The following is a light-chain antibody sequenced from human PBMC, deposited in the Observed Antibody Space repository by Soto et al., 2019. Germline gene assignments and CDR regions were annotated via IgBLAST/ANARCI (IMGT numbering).Light chain of an antibody. J-gene: IGKJ2*01. CDR2: DAS. CDR1: KSVSIY. Sequence: EIVLTQYPATLSVSPGERATLSCWASKSVSIYLAWYQQKPGQAPRLLIYDASNRASGIPARFRGSGARTAFTLIINSVEPDNSAVYDCQLTDSWRRSFGEGTKLEI. CDR3: QLTDSWRRS. V-gene: IGKV3D-11*02.